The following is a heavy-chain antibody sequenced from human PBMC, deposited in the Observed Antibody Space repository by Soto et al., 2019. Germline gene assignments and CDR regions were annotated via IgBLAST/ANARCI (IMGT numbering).Heavy chain of an antibody. J-gene: IGHJ6*02. CDR2: ISGRGGST. CDR1: GFTFSNYA. V-gene: IGHV3-23*01. D-gene: IGHD4-17*01. CDR3: AKGSTVTTSLYSYYYGLDV. Sequence: EVQLLESGGGLVQPGGSLRLSCTASGFTFSNYAMSWVRQAPDKGLEWVSAISGRGGSTYYADSVKGRFTISRDNSKTNLFLKMNSLRAEDTALYYCAKGSTVTTSLYSYYYGLDVWGQGTRVTVSS.